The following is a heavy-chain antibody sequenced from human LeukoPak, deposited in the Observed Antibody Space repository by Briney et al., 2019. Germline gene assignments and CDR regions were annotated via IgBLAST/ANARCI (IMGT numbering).Heavy chain of an antibody. CDR1: GGSIRSYC. D-gene: IGHD6-13*01. Sequence: PSETLSLTCTVSGGSIRSYCWSWIRQPPGKGLEWIGYMYYSGSSNYSPSLKSRVTIVVDTSKNRFSLNLSSVAAADTAVYYCARHIGSSWLDAFDIWGQGTMVTVSS. V-gene: IGHV4-59*08. CDR2: MYYSGSS. CDR3: ARHIGSSWLDAFDI. J-gene: IGHJ3*02.